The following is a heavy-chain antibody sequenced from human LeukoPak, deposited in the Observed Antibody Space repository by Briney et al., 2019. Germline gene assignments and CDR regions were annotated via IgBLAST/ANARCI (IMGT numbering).Heavy chain of an antibody. J-gene: IGHJ4*02. CDR1: GYTFTGYY. CDR2: INPNSGGT. D-gene: IGHD3-10*01. Sequence: GASVKVSCKASGYTFTGYYMHWVRQAPGQGLEWMGWINPNSGGTNYAQKFQGRVTMTRNTSISTAYMELSRLRSDDTAVYYCARETYGSGVEDYWGQGTLVTVSS. V-gene: IGHV1-2*02. CDR3: ARETYGSGVEDY.